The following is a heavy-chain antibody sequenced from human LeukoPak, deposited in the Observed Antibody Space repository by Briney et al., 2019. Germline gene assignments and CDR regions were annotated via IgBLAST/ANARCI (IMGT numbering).Heavy chain of an antibody. Sequence: SETLSLTCTVSGGSISSSSYYWAWIRQPPGKGLEWIGRIHYSGRTYYNPSLQSRVTRSIDTSKNQFSLKLRFVTAADTAVYYCARKAGIVGATYLDYWGQGTLVTVSS. V-gene: IGHV4-39*07. D-gene: IGHD1-26*01. CDR1: GGSISSSSYY. CDR2: IHYSGRT. J-gene: IGHJ4*02. CDR3: ARKAGIVGATYLDY.